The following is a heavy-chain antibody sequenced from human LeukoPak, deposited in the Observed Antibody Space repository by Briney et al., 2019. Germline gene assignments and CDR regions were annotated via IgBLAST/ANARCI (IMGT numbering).Heavy chain of an antibody. V-gene: IGHV4-34*01. J-gene: IGHJ5*02. CDR1: GGSLSNYY. CDR3: ARGPGSGSYFAWFDL. Sequence: SETLSLTCAVYGGSLSNYYWSWIRQPLGKGLEWIGEINHSGSTQYNPSLESRVTISVDTSKNNFSLKLSTVTAADTAVYFCARGPGSGSYFAWFDLWGQGTLVTVSS. CDR2: INHSGST. D-gene: IGHD3-10*01.